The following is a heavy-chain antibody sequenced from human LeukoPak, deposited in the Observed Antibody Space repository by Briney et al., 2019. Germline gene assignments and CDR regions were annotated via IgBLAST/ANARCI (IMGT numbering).Heavy chain of an antibody. J-gene: IGHJ4*02. V-gene: IGHV5-51*01. Sequence: GESLKISRKASEFSFTSYWIGWVRQRPGKGLEWMGLIYPRDSDITYSPSFQGQVTISADKSINTAYLQWSGLQASDTAIYYCARVGNYGYYFDYWGQGTVVTVSS. CDR2: IYPRDSDI. CDR1: EFSFTSYW. CDR3: ARVGNYGYYFDY. D-gene: IGHD5-18*01.